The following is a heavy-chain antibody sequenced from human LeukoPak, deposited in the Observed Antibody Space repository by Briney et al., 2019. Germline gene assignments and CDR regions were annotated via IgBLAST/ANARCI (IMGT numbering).Heavy chain of an antibody. CDR3: ARDGSGYYYYMDV. Sequence: SVKVSCKASGGTLSSYAISWVRQAPGQGLEWMGGIIPIFGTANYAQKFQGRVTITTDESTSTAYMELSSLRSEDTAVYYCARDGSGYYYYMDVWGKGTTVTVSS. V-gene: IGHV1-69*05. J-gene: IGHJ6*03. CDR2: IIPIFGTA. CDR1: GGTLSSYA.